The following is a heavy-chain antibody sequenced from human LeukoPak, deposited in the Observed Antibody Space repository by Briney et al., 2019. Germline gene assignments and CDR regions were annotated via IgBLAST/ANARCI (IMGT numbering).Heavy chain of an antibody. CDR2: INYDGRDI. D-gene: IGHD6-13*01. J-gene: IGHJ4*02. CDR3: ARDLYSHGRLDY. V-gene: IGHV3-48*02. Sequence: GGSLRLSCAASGFTFNTFGMSWVRQAPGKGLEWISYINYDGRDIYYADSVRGRFTTSRDNAKESLDLQMNTLRDEDTAVYYCARDLYSHGRLDYWAREPWSPSPQ. CDR1: GFTFNTFG.